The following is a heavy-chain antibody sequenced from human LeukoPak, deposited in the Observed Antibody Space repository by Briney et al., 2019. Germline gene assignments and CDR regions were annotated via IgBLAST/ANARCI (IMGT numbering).Heavy chain of an antibody. CDR2: IYPGDSDT. D-gene: IGHD4-23*01. CDR3: ARLLEGDYGGNSGWFDP. J-gene: IGHJ5*02. Sequence: GESLKISCKGSGYSFTSYWIGWVRQMPGKGLEWMGIIYPGDSDTRYSPSFQGQVTISAEKSISTAYLQWSSLKASDTAMYYCARLLEGDYGGNSGWFDPWGQGTLVTVSS. V-gene: IGHV5-51*01. CDR1: GYSFTSYW.